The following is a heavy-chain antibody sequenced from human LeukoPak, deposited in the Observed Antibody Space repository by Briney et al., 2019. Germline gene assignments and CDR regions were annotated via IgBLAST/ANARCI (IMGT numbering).Heavy chain of an antibody. CDR2: MFYGGST. D-gene: IGHD5-12*01. J-gene: IGHJ4*02. Sequence: PSETLSLTCTVSGGSISSSYWSWIRQPPGKRLEWIGYMFYGGSTNYNPSLRSRVTISVDTSKNQFSLRLSSVTAADTAVYYCARHEGRVATSAPYYWGQGTLVTVSS. CDR3: ARHEGRVATSAPYY. CDR1: GGSISSSY. V-gene: IGHV4-59*08.